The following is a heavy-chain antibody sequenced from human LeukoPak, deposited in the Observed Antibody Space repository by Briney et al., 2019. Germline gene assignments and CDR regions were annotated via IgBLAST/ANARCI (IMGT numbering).Heavy chain of an antibody. J-gene: IGHJ6*03. CDR2: IYHSGST. V-gene: IGHV4-39*07. CDR3: ASTDYSNYDYYYYYMDV. Sequence: SETLSLTCTVSGGSISSGSYYWSWIRQPPGKGLEWIGSIYHSGSTYYNPSLKSRVTISVDTSKNQFSLKLSSVTAADTAVYYCASTDYSNYDYYYYYMDVWGKGTTVTVSS. CDR1: GGSISSGSYY. D-gene: IGHD4-11*01.